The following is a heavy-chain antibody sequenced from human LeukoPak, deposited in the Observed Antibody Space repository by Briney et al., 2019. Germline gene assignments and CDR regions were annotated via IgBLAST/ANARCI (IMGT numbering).Heavy chain of an antibody. CDR1: GFTFSNYG. D-gene: IGHD3-9*01. V-gene: IGHV3-30*02. Sequence: GGSLRLSCAASGFTFSNYGMQWVRQAPGKGLEWVASIRYDGSIKHYADSVKGRFTISRDNSKNTLYLQMNSLRAEDTAVYYCANGPQYNTLTGYYKVRSHLDYWGQGTLVTVSS. J-gene: IGHJ4*02. CDR2: IRYDGSIK. CDR3: ANGPQYNTLTGYYKVRSHLDY.